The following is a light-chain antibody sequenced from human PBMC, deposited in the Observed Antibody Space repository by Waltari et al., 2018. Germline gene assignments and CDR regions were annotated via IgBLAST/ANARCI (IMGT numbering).Light chain of an antibody. CDR2: LNSDGSH. J-gene: IGLJ3*02. Sequence: QLVLTQSPSASASLGASVKLTCTLSSGHSSPAIAWNKQQPEKGPRYLMKLNSDGSHTKGDGIPDRFSGSSSGAERYLTISSLQSEDEADYYCQTWGTGIWVFGGGTKLTVL. CDR3: QTWGTGIWV. V-gene: IGLV4-69*01. CDR1: SGHSSPA.